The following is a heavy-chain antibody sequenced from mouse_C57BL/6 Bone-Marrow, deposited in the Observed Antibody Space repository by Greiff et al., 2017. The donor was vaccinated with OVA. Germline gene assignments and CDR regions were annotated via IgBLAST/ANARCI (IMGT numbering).Heavy chain of an antibody. J-gene: IGHJ1*03. Sequence: VQLQQSGPGLVQPSQSLSITCTVSGFSLTSYGVHWVRQSPGKGLEWLGVIWSGGSTDDNAAFISRLSISKDNSKSQVFFKMNSLQADDTAIYYCARNSGIYYYGSSNWYFDVWGTGTTVTVSS. CDR2: IWSGGST. CDR1: GFSLTSYG. CDR3: ARNSGIYYYGSSNWYFDV. V-gene: IGHV2-2*01. D-gene: IGHD1-1*01.